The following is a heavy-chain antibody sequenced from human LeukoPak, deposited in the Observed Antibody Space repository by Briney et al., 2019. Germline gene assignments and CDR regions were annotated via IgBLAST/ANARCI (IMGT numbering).Heavy chain of an antibody. Sequence: RGCLRLSSARSGFSPRSYWLHWVRPAPGEGLVCVSRIIRDGSSTSYADSVKGRFTISRDTAKNTLYLQIDSLRAEDTAVYYCARGGYCSGGSCYSSLTAFDIWGQGTMVTVSS. D-gene: IGHD2-15*01. J-gene: IGHJ3*02. CDR3: ARGGYCSGGSCYSSLTAFDI. CDR2: IIRDGSST. V-gene: IGHV3-74*01. CDR1: GFSPRSYW.